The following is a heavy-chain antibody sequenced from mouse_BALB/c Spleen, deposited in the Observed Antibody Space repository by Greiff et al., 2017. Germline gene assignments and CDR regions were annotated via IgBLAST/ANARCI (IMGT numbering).Heavy chain of an antibody. Sequence: ESGPGILQPSQTLSLTCSFSGFSLSTSGMSVCWIRQPSGKGLEWLAHIWWNDDKYYNPTLKSRLTISKDTSNNQVFLKIARVVTADTATYYGARMVDYYGSLYAMDYWGQGTSVTVSS. V-gene: IGHV8-11*01. CDR1: GFSLSTSGMS. CDR2: IWWNDDK. CDR3: ARMVDYYGSLYAMDY. D-gene: IGHD1-1*01. J-gene: IGHJ4*01.